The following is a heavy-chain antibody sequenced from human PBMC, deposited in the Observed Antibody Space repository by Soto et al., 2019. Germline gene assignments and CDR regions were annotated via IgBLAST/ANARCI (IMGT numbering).Heavy chain of an antibody. CDR1: GFMFENYA. D-gene: IGHD2-8*01. J-gene: IGHJ5*02. Sequence: GSLRLSCAASGFMFENYAMIWVRQAPGKGLEWVATVRGNSYGAYYADSVRGRFIISGDNSKNTMSLQLNSLRDDDTAIYYCAKGKSENGVDWLDPWGPGTLVTVSS. V-gene: IGHV3-23*01. CDR3: AKGKSENGVDWLDP. CDR2: VRGNSYGA.